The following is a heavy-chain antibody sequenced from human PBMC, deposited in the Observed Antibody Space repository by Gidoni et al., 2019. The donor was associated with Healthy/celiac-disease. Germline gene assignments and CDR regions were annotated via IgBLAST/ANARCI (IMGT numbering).Heavy chain of an antibody. CDR2: ISYDGSNK. J-gene: IGHJ4*02. Sequence: QGQLVESGGGVVQPGRSLRLSCAASGFTFRSYGMHWVRQAPGKGLEWVAVISYDGSNKYYADSVKGRFTISRDNSKNTLYLQMNSLRAEDTAVYYCAKGGLGVREWHIDYWGQGTLVTVSS. D-gene: IGHD3-3*01. CDR1: GFTFRSYG. CDR3: AKGGLGVREWHIDY. V-gene: IGHV3-30*18.